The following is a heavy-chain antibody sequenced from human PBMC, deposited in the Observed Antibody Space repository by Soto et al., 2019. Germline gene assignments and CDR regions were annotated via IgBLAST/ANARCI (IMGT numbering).Heavy chain of an antibody. CDR1: GFTFSRYE. D-gene: IGHD6-13*01. Sequence: EVQVVESGGDLVQPGGSLRLSCAASGFTFSRYEMNWVRQAPGKGLEWISYISTSGSTIYYADSVKGRFTISRDNAKNSLYLQMNSLRAEDTAVYYCARELAAAGSFDYWGQGTLVTVSS. J-gene: IGHJ4*02. CDR2: ISTSGSTI. CDR3: ARELAAAGSFDY. V-gene: IGHV3-48*03.